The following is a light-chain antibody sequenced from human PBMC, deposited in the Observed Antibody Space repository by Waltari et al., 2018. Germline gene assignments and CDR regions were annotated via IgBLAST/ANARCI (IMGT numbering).Light chain of an antibody. CDR3: QQYHSVPLT. Sequence: DLHMTQSPSSLSAPVGDRVTITCQASQDIKQSLNWFHQKPGTAPEVLIFDASNSQTGAPSRFSGSGSGTDFTFTISSLQPEDMGTYYCQQYHSVPLTFGGGTTVEIK. CDR2: DAS. CDR1: QDIKQS. J-gene: IGKJ4*01. V-gene: IGKV1-33*01.